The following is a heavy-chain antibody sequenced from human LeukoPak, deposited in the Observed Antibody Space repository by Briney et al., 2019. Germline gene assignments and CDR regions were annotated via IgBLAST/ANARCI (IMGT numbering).Heavy chain of an antibody. V-gene: IGHV7-4-1*02. CDR1: GYTFTSYG. CDR2: INTNTGNP. D-gene: IGHD3-10*01. J-gene: IGHJ3*02. CDR3: ARHYGSGSWNAFDI. Sequence: ASVKVSCKASGYTFTSYGISWVRQAPGQGLEWMGWINTNTGNPTYAQGFTGRFVFSLDTSVSTAYLQISSLKAEDTAVYYCARHYGSGSWNAFDIWGQGTMVTVSS.